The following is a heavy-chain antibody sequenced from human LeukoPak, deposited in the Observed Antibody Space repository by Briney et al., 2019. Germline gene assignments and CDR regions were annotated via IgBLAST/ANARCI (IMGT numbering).Heavy chain of an antibody. CDR1: GFTFSSYA. CDR3: AKDPSIAVAGLFDY. Sequence: PGGSLRLSCAASGFTFSSYAMSWVRQAPGKGLEWVSAISGSGGSTYYADSVKGRFTISRDNSKNTLYLQMNSLRAEDTDVYYCAKDPSIAVAGLFDYWGQGTLVTVSS. CDR2: ISGSGGST. J-gene: IGHJ4*02. D-gene: IGHD6-19*01. V-gene: IGHV3-23*01.